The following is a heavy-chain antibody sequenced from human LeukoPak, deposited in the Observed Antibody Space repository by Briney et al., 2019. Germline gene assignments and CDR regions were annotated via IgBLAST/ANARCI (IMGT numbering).Heavy chain of an antibody. CDR3: AKVLSLRHFDWVLYIDH. J-gene: IGHJ4*02. D-gene: IGHD3-9*01. CDR1: GFTFSSYS. Sequence: KPGGSLRLSCAASGFTFSSYSMNWVRQAPGKGLEWVSSISSSSSYIYYADSVKGRFTISRDNAKNSLYLQMNSLRAEDTAVYYCAKVLSLRHFDWVLYIDHWGQGTLVTVSS. V-gene: IGHV3-21*01. CDR2: ISSSSSYI.